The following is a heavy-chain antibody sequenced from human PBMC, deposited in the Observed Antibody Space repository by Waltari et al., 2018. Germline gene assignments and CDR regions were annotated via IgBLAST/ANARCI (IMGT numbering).Heavy chain of an antibody. CDR2: IDYNGDT. D-gene: IGHD4-17*01. J-gene: IGHJ4*02. CDR1: GYSISSGGYY. V-gene: IGHV4-31*01. Sequence: QVQLQESGPGLAKPSQTLSLTCTVSGYSISSGGYYWSWIRQHPGKGLEWMGYIDYNGDTYYNPSLRNLITVSGDTSGNQFSLKLNSVTPADTAVYYCARTAVTRWAPLYFDYWGQGTLVTVSS. CDR3: ARTAVTRWAPLYFDY.